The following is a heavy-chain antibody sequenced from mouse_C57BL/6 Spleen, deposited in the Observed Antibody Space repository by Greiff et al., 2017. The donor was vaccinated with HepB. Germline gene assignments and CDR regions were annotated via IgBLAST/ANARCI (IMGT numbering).Heavy chain of an antibody. D-gene: IGHD3-3*01. Sequence: VQLQQSGAELVKPGASVKLSCKASGYTFTSYWMHWVKQRPGQGLEWIGMIHPNSGSTNYNEKFKSKATMTVDKSSSTAYMQLSSLTSEDSSVYDCARGDRYFDVWGTGTTVTVSS. CDR1: GYTFTSYW. J-gene: IGHJ1*03. V-gene: IGHV1-64*01. CDR2: IHPNSGST. CDR3: ARGDRYFDV.